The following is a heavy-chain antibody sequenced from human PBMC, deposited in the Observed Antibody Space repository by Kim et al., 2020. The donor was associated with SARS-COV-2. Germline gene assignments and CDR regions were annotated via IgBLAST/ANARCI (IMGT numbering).Heavy chain of an antibody. D-gene: IGHD6-13*01. J-gene: IGHJ4*02. V-gene: IGHV4-39*07. CDR1: GGSISSSSYY. CDR3: ARGSRSVLLYSSSWYWSY. CDR2: IYYSGST. Sequence: SETLSLTCTVSGGSISSSSYYWGWIRQPPGKGLEWIGSIYYSGSTYYNPSIKSRVTISVDTTKNQFSLKLSSVTAADTVVYYCARGSRSVLLYSSSWYWSYWGQGTLVTVSS.